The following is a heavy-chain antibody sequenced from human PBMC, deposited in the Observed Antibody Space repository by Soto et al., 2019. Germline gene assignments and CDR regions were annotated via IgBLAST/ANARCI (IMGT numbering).Heavy chain of an antibody. V-gene: IGHV3-30-3*01. CDR3: ARESVGVLRYRGWFDP. D-gene: IGHD3-9*01. CDR1: GFTFSSYA. CDR2: ISYDGSNK. J-gene: IGHJ5*02. Sequence: PGGSLRLSCAASGFTFSSYAMHRVRQAPGKGLEWVAVISYDGSNKYYADSVKGRFTISRDNSKNTLYLQMNSLRAEDTAVYYCARESVGVLRYRGWFDPWGQGTLVTVSS.